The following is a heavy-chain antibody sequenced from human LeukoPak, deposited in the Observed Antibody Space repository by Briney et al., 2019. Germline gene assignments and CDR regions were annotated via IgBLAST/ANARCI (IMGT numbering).Heavy chain of an antibody. CDR3: ARVGAYCGGDCYSFGRAFDI. Sequence: GASVKVSCKASGYTFTSYAMHWVRQAPGQRLEWMGWINAGNGNTKYSQKLQGRVTITRDTSASTAYMELSSLRSEDTAVYYCARVGAYCGGDCYSFGRAFDIWGQGTMVTVSS. CDR2: INAGNGNT. V-gene: IGHV1-3*01. CDR1: GYTFTSYA. J-gene: IGHJ3*02. D-gene: IGHD2-21*02.